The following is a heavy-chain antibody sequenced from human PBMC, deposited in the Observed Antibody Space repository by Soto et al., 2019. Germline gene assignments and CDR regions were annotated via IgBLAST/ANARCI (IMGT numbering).Heavy chain of an antibody. J-gene: IGHJ4*02. Sequence: GGSLRLSCAASGFTFRSYAMNWVRQAPGKGPEWVSGISGSGDSTYHANSVKGRFTISRDNSKNTLYLQVNSLRVEDTAVYYCAKGFGAILSPFDSWGQGTLVTVSS. CDR2: ISGSGDST. CDR1: GFTFRSYA. V-gene: IGHV3-23*01. CDR3: AKGFGAILSPFDS. D-gene: IGHD3-16*01.